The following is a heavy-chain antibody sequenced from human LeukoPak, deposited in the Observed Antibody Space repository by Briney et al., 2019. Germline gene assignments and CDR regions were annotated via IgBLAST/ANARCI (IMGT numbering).Heavy chain of an antibody. CDR1: GYTFTGFY. CDR3: ARGPLN. CDR2: VNPNTDDT. Sequence: ASVRVSCKASGYTFTGFYIHWVRQAPGQGLEWMGWVNPNTDDTNYAQKFQGRVTMTRDTSITTAYMELYSLRFDDTAVYYCARGPLNWGQGTLVTVSS. J-gene: IGHJ4*02. V-gene: IGHV1-2*02.